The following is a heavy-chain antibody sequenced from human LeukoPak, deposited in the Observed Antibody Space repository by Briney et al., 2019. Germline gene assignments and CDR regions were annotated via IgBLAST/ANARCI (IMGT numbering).Heavy chain of an antibody. D-gene: IGHD3-22*01. CDR2: INPNSGGT. V-gene: IGHV1-2*02. CDR3: ARAYNYYDSSGYFFDYYYYMDV. J-gene: IGHJ6*03. CDR1: GYTFTGYY. Sequence: ASVKVSCKASGYTFTGYYMHWVRQAPGQGLEWMGWINPNSGGTNYAQKFQGRVTMTRDTSISTAYMELSRLRSDDTAVYYCARAYNYYDSSGYFFDYYYYMDVWGKGTTDTVSS.